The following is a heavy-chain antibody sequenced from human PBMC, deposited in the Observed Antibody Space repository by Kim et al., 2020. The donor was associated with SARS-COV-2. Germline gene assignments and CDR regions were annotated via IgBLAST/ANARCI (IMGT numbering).Heavy chain of an antibody. Sequence: GGSLRLSCAASGFTFSSYSMAWVRQAPGMGLEWVASINKGGDDIYYADPVRGRLTISRDNSENTLFLQMYSLKVEDTAVYYCARGNPCTIKSFIAYWGRG. D-gene: IGHD2-2*01. CDR3: ARGNPCTIKSFIAY. CDR1: GFTFSSYS. CDR2: INKGGDDI. V-gene: IGHV3-23*01. J-gene: IGHJ4*02.